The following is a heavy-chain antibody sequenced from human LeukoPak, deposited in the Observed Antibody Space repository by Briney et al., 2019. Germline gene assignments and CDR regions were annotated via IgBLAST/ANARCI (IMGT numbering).Heavy chain of an antibody. D-gene: IGHD3-16*01. CDR2: ISGSGGST. CDR1: GFTFGEDA. CDR3: AKYAFGFYYYYGMDV. Sequence: GGSLRLSCTASGFTFGEDAWSWFRQAPGKGLEWVSAISGSGGSTYYADSVKGRFTISRDNSKNTLYLQMNSLRAEDTAVYYCAKYAFGFYYYYGMDVWGQGTTVTVSS. V-gene: IGHV3-23*01. J-gene: IGHJ6*02.